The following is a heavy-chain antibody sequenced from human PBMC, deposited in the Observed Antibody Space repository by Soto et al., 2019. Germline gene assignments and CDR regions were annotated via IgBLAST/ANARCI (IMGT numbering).Heavy chain of an antibody. D-gene: IGHD6-13*01. J-gene: IGHJ4*01. V-gene: IGHV4-4*02. Sequence: QVQLQESGPGLVKPSGTLSLTCSVSGGSISSESFYWSWVRQHPGKGLEWIGEISHGGNTNYNPSLKSRATISLVKSNNQFSLSLSFVTAADTALYYCATKTVAVAGLDWGHGTPVTVSS. CDR3: ATKTVAVAGLD. CDR2: ISHGGNT. CDR1: GGSISSESFY.